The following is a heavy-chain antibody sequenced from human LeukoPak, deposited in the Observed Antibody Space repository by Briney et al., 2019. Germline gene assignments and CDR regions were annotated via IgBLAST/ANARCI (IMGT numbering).Heavy chain of an antibody. J-gene: IGHJ4*02. D-gene: IGHD1-26*01. CDR3: ARGTLSKWELNFDY. Sequence: GASVKVSCKASGYTFTGYYMHWVRQAPGQGLEWMGWINPNSGGTNYAQKFQGRVTMTRDTSISTAYMELSRLRSDDTAVYYCARGTLSKWELNFDYWGQGTLVTVSS. CDR2: INPNSGGT. CDR1: GYTFTGYY. V-gene: IGHV1-2*02.